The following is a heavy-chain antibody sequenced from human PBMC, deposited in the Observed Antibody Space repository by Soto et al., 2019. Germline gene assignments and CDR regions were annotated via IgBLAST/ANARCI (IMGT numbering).Heavy chain of an antibody. CDR2: ISKSDYT. J-gene: IGHJ4*02. CDR1: GFAFNNYG. CDR3: AREDSIIIPAVSDF. D-gene: IGHD2-2*01. V-gene: IGHV3-21*01. Sequence: PGGSLRLSCTVSGFAFNNYGINWVRQAPGKGLEWVSYISKSDYTYYSDSVKGRFTSARDNAKNSVSLQMNTLRVEDTAVYYCAREDSIIIPAVSDFWGQGTLVTVSS.